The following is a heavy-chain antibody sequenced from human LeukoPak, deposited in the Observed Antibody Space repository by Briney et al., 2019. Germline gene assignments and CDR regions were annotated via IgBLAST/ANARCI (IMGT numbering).Heavy chain of an antibody. D-gene: IGHD3-10*01. V-gene: IGHV4-59*01. CDR2: IYYSGST. CDR3: ARGGYYGSGNDFRFDP. CDR1: GSSISCYY. Sequence: SEILSLTSTASGSSISCYYWCWLRQPPGEGVEWTGIIYYSGSTNYKASVKSRVTISIDTSKNQFSLQLSSVTAADTAVYYCARGGYYGSGNDFRFDPWGQGTLVTVSS. J-gene: IGHJ5*02.